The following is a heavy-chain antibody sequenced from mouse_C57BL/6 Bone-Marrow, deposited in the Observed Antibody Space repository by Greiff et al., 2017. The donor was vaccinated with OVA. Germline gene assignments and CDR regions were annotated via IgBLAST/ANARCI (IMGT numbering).Heavy chain of an antibody. V-gene: IGHV7-1*01. J-gene: IGHJ1*03. D-gene: IGHD1-1*01. Sequence: DVMLVESGGGLVQSGRSLRLSCATSGFTFSDFYMEWVRQAPGKGLEWIAASRNKANDYTTEYSASVKGRFIVSRDTSQSILYLQMNALRAEDTAIYYCARDASITTVGEGWYFDVWGTGTTVTVSS. CDR1: GFTFSDFY. CDR2: SRNKANDYTT. CDR3: ARDASITTVGEGWYFDV.